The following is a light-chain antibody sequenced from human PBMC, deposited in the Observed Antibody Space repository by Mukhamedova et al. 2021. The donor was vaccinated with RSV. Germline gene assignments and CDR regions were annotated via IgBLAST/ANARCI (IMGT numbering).Light chain of an antibody. CDR2: LNSDGSH. CDR1: SGHSSYA. J-gene: IGLJ3*02. Sequence: SSGHSSYAIAWHQQQPEKGPRYLMKLNSDGSHSKGDGIPDRFSGSSSGAERYLTISSLQSEDEADYYCQTWGTGIRVFGGGTKRT. CDR3: QTWGTGIRV. V-gene: IGLV4-69*01.